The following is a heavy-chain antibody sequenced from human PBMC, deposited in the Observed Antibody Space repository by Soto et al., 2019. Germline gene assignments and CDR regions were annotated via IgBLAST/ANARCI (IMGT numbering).Heavy chain of an antibody. CDR3: AKGILGYCSGGSCYSGNDNWFDP. CDR2: ISGSGGST. CDR1: GFTFSSYA. V-gene: IGHV3-23*01. D-gene: IGHD2-15*01. Sequence: GGSLRLSCAASGFTFSSYAMSWVRQAPGKGLEWVSAISGSGGSTYYADSVKGRFTISRDNSKNTLYLQMNSLRAEDTAVYYCAKGILGYCSGGSCYSGNDNWFDPWGQGTLVTVSS. J-gene: IGHJ5*02.